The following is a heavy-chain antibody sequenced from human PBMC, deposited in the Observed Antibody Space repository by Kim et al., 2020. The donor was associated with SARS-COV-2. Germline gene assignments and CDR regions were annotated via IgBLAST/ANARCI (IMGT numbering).Heavy chain of an antibody. CDR1: GGSISSYY. J-gene: IGHJ6*03. Sequence: SETLSLTCTVSGGSISSYYWSWIRQPPGKGLEWIGYIYYSGSTNYNPSLKSRVTISVDTSKNQFSLKLSSVTAADTAVYYCARVASYCSSTSCYPARLDYDYYYYMDVWGEGTTVTVSS. V-gene: IGHV4-59*01. CDR3: ARVASYCSSTSCYPARLDYDYYYYMDV. CDR2: IYYSGST. D-gene: IGHD2-2*01.